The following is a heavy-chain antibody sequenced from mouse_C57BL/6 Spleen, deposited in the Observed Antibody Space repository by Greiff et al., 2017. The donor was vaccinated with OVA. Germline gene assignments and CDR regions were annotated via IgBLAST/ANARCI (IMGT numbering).Heavy chain of an antibody. CDR3: ASTMFARFAY. Sequence: VQLQQSGAELVKPGASVKMSCKASGYTFTSYWITWVKQRPGQGLEWIGDIFPGSGSTNYNEKFKSKATLTVDTSSNTDYMQLSSLTSEDSAIYYCASTMFARFAYWGQGTLVTVSA. CDR1: GYTFTSYW. CDR2: IFPGSGST. D-gene: IGHD2-2*01. V-gene: IGHV1-55*01. J-gene: IGHJ3*01.